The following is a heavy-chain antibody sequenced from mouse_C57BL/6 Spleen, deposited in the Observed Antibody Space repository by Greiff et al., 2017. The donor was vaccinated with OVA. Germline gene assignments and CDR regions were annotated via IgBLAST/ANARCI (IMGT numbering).Heavy chain of an antibody. J-gene: IGHJ1*03. CDR1: GFSLTSYG. V-gene: IGHV2-4*01. D-gene: IGHD1-1*01. CDR3: AKKGYYGSSSYFDV. Sequence: QVHVKQSGPGLVQPSQSLSITCTVSGFSLTSYGVHWVRQPPGKGLEWLGVIWSGGSTDYNAAFISRLSISKDNSKSQVFFKMNSLQADDTAIYYCAKKGYYGSSSYFDVWGTGTTVTVSS. CDR2: IWSGGST.